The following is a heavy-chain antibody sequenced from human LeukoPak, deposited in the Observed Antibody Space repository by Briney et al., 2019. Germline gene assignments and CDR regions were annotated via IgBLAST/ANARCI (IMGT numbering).Heavy chain of an antibody. D-gene: IGHD5-18*01. CDR2: ISYDGSNK. CDR1: GFTFSSYG. Sequence: GRSLRLSCAASGFTFSSYGMHWVRQAPGKGLEWVAVISYDGSNKYYADSVKGRFTISRDNSKNTLYLQMNSLRAEDTAVYYCAKDRYSYGYAQLGNWFDPWGQGTLVTVSS. V-gene: IGHV3-30*18. CDR3: AKDRYSYGYAQLGNWFDP. J-gene: IGHJ5*02.